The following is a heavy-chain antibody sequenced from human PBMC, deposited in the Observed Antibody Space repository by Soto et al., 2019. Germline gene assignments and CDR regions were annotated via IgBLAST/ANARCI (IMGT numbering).Heavy chain of an antibody. J-gene: IGHJ6*02. CDR1: GGSISSSNW. CDR3: ARVSGSYYYGMDV. V-gene: IGHV4-4*02. CDR2: IYHSGST. Sequence: QVQLQESGPGLVKPSGTLSLTCAVSGGSISSSNWWSWVRQPPGKGLEWIGEIYHSGSTNYNPSLKRRVTISVDKSNNQFSLTLSSVTAAATAVYYCARVSGSYYYGMDVWGQGTTVTVSS. D-gene: IGHD3-10*01.